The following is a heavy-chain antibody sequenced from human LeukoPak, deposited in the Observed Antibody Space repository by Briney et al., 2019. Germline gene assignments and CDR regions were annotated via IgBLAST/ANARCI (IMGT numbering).Heavy chain of an antibody. CDR2: IYTSGST. J-gene: IGHJ6*02. V-gene: IGHV4-4*07. D-gene: IGHD2-15*01. CDR1: GGSISSYY. CDR3: ARQPAVAATPYYYYYGMDV. Sequence: SETLSLTCTVSGGSISSYYWSWIRQPAGKGLEWIGRIYTSGSTNYNPSLKSRVTISVDTSKNQFSLKLSSVTAADTAVYYCARQPAVAATPYYYYYGMDVWGQGTTVTVSS.